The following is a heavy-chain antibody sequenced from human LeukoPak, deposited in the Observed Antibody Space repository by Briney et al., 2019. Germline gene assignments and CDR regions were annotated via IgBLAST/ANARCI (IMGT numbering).Heavy chain of an antibody. J-gene: IGHJ4*02. CDR3: ARWGPTVVTPLNY. CDR1: RYTFTSYG. CDR2: ISADNGNT. V-gene: IGHV1-18*01. D-gene: IGHD4-23*01. Sequence: APVKVSCKASRYTFTSYGISWVRQAPGQGLEWMGWISADNGNTNYAQKLQDRVTMTTDTSTSTAYMELRSLRSDDTAVYYCARWGPTVVTPLNYWGQGTLVTVSS.